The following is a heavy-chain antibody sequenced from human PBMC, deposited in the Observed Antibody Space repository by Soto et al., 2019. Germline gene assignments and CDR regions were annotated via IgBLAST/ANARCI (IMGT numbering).Heavy chain of an antibody. J-gene: IGHJ4*02. CDR3: GRVGYDIFSEWYFDY. Sequence: SETLSLTCTVSGGSISSYYWSWIRQPPGKGLEWIGNIHYSGSTNYNPSLKGRVTISVDTSKNQFSLKLSSVTAADTAVYYCGRVGYDIFSEWYFDYWGQGTLVTVSS. V-gene: IGHV4-59*12. CDR2: IHYSGST. D-gene: IGHD3-9*01. CDR1: GGSISSYY.